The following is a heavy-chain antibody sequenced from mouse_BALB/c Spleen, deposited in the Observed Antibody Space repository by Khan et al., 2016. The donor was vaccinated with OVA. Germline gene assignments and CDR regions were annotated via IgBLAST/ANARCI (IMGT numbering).Heavy chain of an antibody. J-gene: IGHJ1*01. CDR2: INTHSGVP. Sequence: QIQLVQSGPELKKPGETVRISCKASGYTFTTAGMQWVQKMPGKGLKWIGWINTHSGVPKYAEDFKGRFAFSLETSASTAYLQITNLKNEDTATYFCASGCGYGWYLDVWGAGTTVTVSS. CDR1: GYTFTTAG. CDR3: ASGCGYGWYLDV. V-gene: IGHV9-4*02. D-gene: IGHD2-2*01.